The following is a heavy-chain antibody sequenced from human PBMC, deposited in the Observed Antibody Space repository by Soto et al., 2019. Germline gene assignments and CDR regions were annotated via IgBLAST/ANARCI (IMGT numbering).Heavy chain of an antibody. J-gene: IGHJ4*02. Sequence: QITLKESGPTLVKPTQTLTLTCTFSGFSLTTSGVGVGWIRQPPGKALEWLALIYWDDDRRYSPSLKSRLTVTKDTSKNQVVLTMTNMDPVDTATYYCAHRRGFGELVYWGQGTLVTVS. CDR1: GFSLTTSGVG. CDR2: IYWDDDR. V-gene: IGHV2-5*02. D-gene: IGHD3-10*01. CDR3: AHRRGFGELVY.